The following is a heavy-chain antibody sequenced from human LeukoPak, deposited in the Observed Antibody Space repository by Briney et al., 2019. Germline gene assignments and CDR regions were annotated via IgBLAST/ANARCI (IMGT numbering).Heavy chain of an antibody. D-gene: IGHD2-21*01. Sequence: SETLSLTCAVYGGSFSGYYWSWIRQPPGKGLEWIGEINHSGSTNYNPSLKSRVTISVDTSQNQFSLRLSSVTAADTAVYYCARRGGYFGGGLNLWGQGSLVTVSS. V-gene: IGHV4-34*01. CDR3: ARRGGYFGGGLNL. CDR2: INHSGST. CDR1: GGSFSGYY. J-gene: IGHJ4*02.